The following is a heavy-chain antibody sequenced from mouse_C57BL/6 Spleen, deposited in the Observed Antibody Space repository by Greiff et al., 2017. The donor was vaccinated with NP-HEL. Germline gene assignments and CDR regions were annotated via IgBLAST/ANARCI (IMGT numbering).Heavy chain of an antibody. CDR1: GYTFTSSW. D-gene: IGHD2-3*01. CDR3: ARSDGSAWFAY. CDR2: IDPSDSYT. V-gene: IGHV1-69*01. J-gene: IGHJ3*01. Sequence: QVQLQQPGAELVMPGASVKLSCKASGYTFTSSWMHWVKQRPGQGLEWIGEIDPSDSYTNYNQKFKGKSTLTVDKSSSTAYMQLSSLTSEDSAVYYCARSDGSAWFAYWGQGTLVTVSA.